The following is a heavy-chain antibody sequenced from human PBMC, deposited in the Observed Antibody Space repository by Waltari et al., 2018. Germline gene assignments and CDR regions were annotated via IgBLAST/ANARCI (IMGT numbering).Heavy chain of an antibody. J-gene: IGHJ4*02. D-gene: IGHD3-22*01. V-gene: IGHV4-4*02. CDR2: TYHSGST. Sequence: QVQLQESGPGLVKPSGTLSLTCAVSGASISSHSWWTWVRQSPGKGLEWIAETYHSGSTNYNPSLKSRVTISVDKSKNQFSLKLSSVTAADTAVYYCASTYNYDSSGYLYYFDYWGQGIPVTVSS. CDR3: ASTYNYDSSGYLYYFDY. CDR1: GASISSHSW.